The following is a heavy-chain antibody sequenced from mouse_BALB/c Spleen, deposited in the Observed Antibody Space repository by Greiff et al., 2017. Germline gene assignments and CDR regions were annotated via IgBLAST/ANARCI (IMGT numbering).Heavy chain of an antibody. CDR3: AIYGYDAMDY. CDR1: GYSITSGYY. CDR2: ISYDGSN. V-gene: IGHV3-6*02. J-gene: IGHJ4*01. D-gene: IGHD1-1*02. Sequence: EVQRVESGPGLVKPSQSLSLTCSVTGYSITSGYYWNWIRQFPGNKLEWMGYISYDGSNNYNPSLKNRISITRDTSKNQFFLKLNSVTTEDTATYYCAIYGYDAMDYWGQGTSVTVSS.